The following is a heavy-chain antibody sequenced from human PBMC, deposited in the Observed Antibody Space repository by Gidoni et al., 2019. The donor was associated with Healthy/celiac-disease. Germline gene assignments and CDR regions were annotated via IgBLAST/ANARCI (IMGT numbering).Heavy chain of an antibody. CDR3: ARGSGSRTRGYYYYYGMDV. D-gene: IGHD6-25*01. CDR1: GGSISSYY. J-gene: IGHJ6*02. CDR2: IYYSGST. V-gene: IGHV4-59*01. Sequence: QVQLQESGPGLVKPSETLSLTCTVSGGSISSYYWSWIRQPPGKGLAWIGYIYYSGSTNYTRSLKSRVTISVDTSKNQCSLKLSSVTAADTAVYYCARGSGSRTRGYYYYYGMDVWGQGTTVTVSS.